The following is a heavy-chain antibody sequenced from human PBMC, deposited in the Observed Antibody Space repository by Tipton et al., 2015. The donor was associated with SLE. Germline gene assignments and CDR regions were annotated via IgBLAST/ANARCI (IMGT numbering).Heavy chain of an antibody. CDR1: GVSISTYS. Sequence: TLSLTCSVSGVSISTYSWSWIRQPPGKGLEWIGSIYHSGNTYSNPSLKSRVTISVDTSKNQFSLKMSSVTAADTAVYYCARDTLGGLDYWGQGTLVTVSS. CDR3: ARDTLGGLDY. J-gene: IGHJ4*02. CDR2: IYHSGNT. D-gene: IGHD7-27*01. V-gene: IGHV4-4*08.